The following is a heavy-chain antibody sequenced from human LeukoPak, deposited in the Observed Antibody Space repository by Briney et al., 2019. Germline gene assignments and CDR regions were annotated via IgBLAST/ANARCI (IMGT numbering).Heavy chain of an antibody. CDR2: IIPIFGTA. CDR1: GGTFSSYA. D-gene: IGHD5-18*01. J-gene: IGHJ4*02. CDR3: ARESGYSYGSLDY. V-gene: IGHV1-69*13. Sequence: SVKVSCKASGGTFSSYAISWVRQAPGQGLEWKGGIIPIFGTANYAQKFQGRVTITADESTSTAYMELSSLRSEDTAVYYCARESGYSYGSLDYWGQGTLVTVSS.